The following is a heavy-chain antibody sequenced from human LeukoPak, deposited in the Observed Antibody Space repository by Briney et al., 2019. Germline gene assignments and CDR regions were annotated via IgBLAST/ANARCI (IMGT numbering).Heavy chain of an antibody. D-gene: IGHD6-6*01. V-gene: IGHV1-18*01. CDR3: ARGSPYSSSSLSGWFDP. Sequence: GASVKVSCKASGYTFTSYGIRWVRQAPGQGLEWMGWISAYNGNTNYAQKLQGRVTMTTDTSTSTAYMELRSLRSDDTAVYYCARGSPYSSSSLSGWFDPWGQGTLVTVSS. CDR1: GYTFTSYG. J-gene: IGHJ5*02. CDR2: ISAYNGNT.